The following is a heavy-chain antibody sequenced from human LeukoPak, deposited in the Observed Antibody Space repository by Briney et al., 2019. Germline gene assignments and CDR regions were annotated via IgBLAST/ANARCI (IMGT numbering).Heavy chain of an antibody. V-gene: IGHV3-48*03. CDR1: GFTFSSYE. Sequence: GGSLRLSCAASGFTFSSYEMNWVRQAPGKGLEWVSYISSSGSTIYYADSVKGRFTISRDNAKNSLYLQMNSLRAEDTAVYYCARVPLLAVRHYYYMDVWGKGTTVTVSS. D-gene: IGHD6-19*01. CDR2: ISSSGSTI. J-gene: IGHJ6*03. CDR3: ARVPLLAVRHYYYMDV.